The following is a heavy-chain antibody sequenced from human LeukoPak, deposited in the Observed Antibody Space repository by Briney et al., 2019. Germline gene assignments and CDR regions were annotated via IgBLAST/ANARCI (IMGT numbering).Heavy chain of an antibody. CDR2: INHSGST. J-gene: IGHJ4*02. V-gene: IGHV4-34*01. CDR3: ARASRDGYNRLFDY. CDR1: GGSFSGYY. Sequence: SETLSLTCAVYGGSFSGYYWSWIRQPPGQGLEWIGEINHSGSTNYNPSLKSRVTISVDTSKNQFSLKLSSVTAADTAVYYCARASRDGYNRLFDYWGQGTLVTVSS. D-gene: IGHD5-24*01.